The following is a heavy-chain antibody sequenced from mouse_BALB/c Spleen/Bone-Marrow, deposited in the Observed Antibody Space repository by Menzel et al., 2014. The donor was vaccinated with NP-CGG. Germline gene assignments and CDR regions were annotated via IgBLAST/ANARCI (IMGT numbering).Heavy chain of an antibody. CDR2: ISSGGGST. D-gene: IGHD1-1*01. J-gene: IGHJ2*01. CDR1: GFAFSSYD. V-gene: IGHV5-12-1*01. Sequence: EVPLVESGGGLVKPGGSLKLSCAASGFAFSSYDMSWVRQTPEKRLEWFAYISSGGGSTYYPDTVKGRFPISRDNAKNTLYLKMSSRKAEDTDRYYCARPTTVVATGGSFGYWGQGTTLTGSS. CDR3: ARPTTVVATGGSFGY.